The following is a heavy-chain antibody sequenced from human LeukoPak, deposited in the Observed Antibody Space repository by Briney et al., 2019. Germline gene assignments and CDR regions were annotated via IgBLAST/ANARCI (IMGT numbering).Heavy chain of an antibody. CDR3: AKELGSGYLYYYGMDV. D-gene: IGHD3-22*01. V-gene: IGHV3-23*01. CDR2: ISGSGGST. J-gene: IGHJ6*02. CDR1: GFTFSSYA. Sequence: GGSLRLSCAASGFTFSSYAMSWVRQAPGKGLEWVSAISGSGGSTYYADSVKGRFTISRDNSKNTLYLQMNSLRAEDTAVYYCAKELGSGYLYYYGMDVWGQGTTVTVSS.